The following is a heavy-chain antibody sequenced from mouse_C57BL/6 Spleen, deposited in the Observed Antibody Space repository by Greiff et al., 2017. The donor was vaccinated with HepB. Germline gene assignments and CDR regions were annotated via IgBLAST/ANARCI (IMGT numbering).Heavy chain of an antibody. Sequence: VQLQQSGAELVKPGASVKLSCKASGYTFTSYWMHWVKQRPGQGLEWIGMIHPNSGSTNYNEKFKSKATLTVDKSSSTAYMQLSSLTSEDSAVYYCARLPPYDYDWFAYWGQGTLVTVSA. J-gene: IGHJ3*01. CDR2: IHPNSGST. D-gene: IGHD2-4*01. V-gene: IGHV1-64*01. CDR1: GYTFTSYW. CDR3: ARLPPYDYDWFAY.